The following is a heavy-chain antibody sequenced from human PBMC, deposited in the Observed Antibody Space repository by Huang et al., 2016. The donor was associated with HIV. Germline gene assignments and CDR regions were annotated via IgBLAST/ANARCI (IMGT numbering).Heavy chain of an antibody. J-gene: IGHJ6*02. CDR2: IYYSGNT. V-gene: IGHV4-39*01. Sequence: LQLQESGPGLVKSSETLSLICTVSGGSISSSSYYGGWIRQPPGKGAEWIGSIYYSGNTYYNPPLKSRVTISVDTSKNQFSLKVNSVTAADTAVYYCARHGRVAGHYYNNMDVWGRGTTVTVSS. CDR3: ARHGRVAGHYYNNMDV. CDR1: GGSISSSSYY. D-gene: IGHD6-19*01.